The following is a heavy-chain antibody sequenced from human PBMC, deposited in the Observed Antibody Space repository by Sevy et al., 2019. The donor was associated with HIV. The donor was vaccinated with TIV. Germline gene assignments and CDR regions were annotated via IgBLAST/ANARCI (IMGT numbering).Heavy chain of an antibody. D-gene: IGHD5-18*01. Sequence: GGSLRLSCAPSGFIFSSYTMNWVRQAPGKGLEWVSSISSGGTDMYYADSVKGRFTISRHNAKNSLSLQMNSLRAEDTAVYYCARGGYTAMGDFDYWGQGTLVTVSS. CDR2: ISSGGTDM. V-gene: IGHV3-21*06. CDR1: GFIFSSYT. CDR3: ARGGYTAMGDFDY. J-gene: IGHJ4*02.